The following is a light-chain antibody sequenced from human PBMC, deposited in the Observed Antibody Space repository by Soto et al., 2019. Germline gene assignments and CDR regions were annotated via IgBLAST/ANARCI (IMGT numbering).Light chain of an antibody. V-gene: IGKV3-15*01. Sequence: EMMMTQSPATLSVSPGERATLSCRASQSVRNNLAWYQQRRGQAPRLLIYYASTRATGVPARFSGSGSGTEFTLTISSLQSEDSALYYCQQYNNWPPITFGQGTRLEIK. CDR2: YAS. J-gene: IGKJ5*01. CDR3: QQYNNWPPIT. CDR1: QSVRNN.